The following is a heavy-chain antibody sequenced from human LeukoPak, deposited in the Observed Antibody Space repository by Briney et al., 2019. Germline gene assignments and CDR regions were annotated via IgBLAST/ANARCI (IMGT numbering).Heavy chain of an antibody. J-gene: IGHJ5*02. Sequence: GGSLRLSCAASGFTFSSYWMSWVRQAPGKGLEWVSYISSSGSTIYYADSVKGRFTISRDNAKNSLYLQMNSLRAEDTAVYYCARSMVVVAYAWGQGTLVTVSS. CDR1: GFTFSSYW. CDR3: ARSMVVVAYA. CDR2: ISSSGSTI. D-gene: IGHD2-15*01. V-gene: IGHV3-48*04.